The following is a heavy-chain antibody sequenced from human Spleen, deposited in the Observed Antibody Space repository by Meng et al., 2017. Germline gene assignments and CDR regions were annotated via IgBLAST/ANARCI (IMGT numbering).Heavy chain of an antibody. D-gene: IGHD2-15*01. CDR1: GFTFSSYA. Sequence: GESLKISCAASGFTFSSYAMSWVRQAPGKGLEWVSAISGSGGSTYYADSVKGRFTISRDNSKNTLYLQMNSLRAEDTAVYYCASKGYCSGGSCYWNYYYGMDVWGQGTTVTVSS. V-gene: IGHV3-23*01. J-gene: IGHJ6*02. CDR3: ASKGYCSGGSCYWNYYYGMDV. CDR2: ISGSGGST.